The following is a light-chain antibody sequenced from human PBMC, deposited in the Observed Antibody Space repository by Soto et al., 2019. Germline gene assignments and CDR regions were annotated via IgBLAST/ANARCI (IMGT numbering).Light chain of an antibody. Sequence: QSVLTQPPSASGTPGQGVTISCSGGSSNIGSNTVNWYQHLPGTAPKLLIYSDDQRPSGVPVRFSGSKSGTSASLAISGLQSEDEAEYYCAAWDDSLNGVIFGGGTKLTVL. J-gene: IGLJ2*01. V-gene: IGLV1-44*01. CDR3: AAWDDSLNGVI. CDR2: SDD. CDR1: SSNIGSNT.